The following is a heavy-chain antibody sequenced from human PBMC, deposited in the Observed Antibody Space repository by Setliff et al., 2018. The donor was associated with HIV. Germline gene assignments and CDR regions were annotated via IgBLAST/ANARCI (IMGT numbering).Heavy chain of an antibody. D-gene: IGHD6-19*01. J-gene: IGHJ5*02. Sequence: SETLSLTCSVSGGSISSRSPYYWGWIRQPAGKGLEWIGHIYTSGSTNYNPSLKSRVTISVDKSKNQFSLKLSSVTAADAAIYYCARQFPPYHSGAHYSDLWSQGT. CDR2: IYTSGST. CDR3: ARQFPPYHSGAHYSDL. CDR1: GGSISSRSPYY. V-gene: IGHV4-61*05.